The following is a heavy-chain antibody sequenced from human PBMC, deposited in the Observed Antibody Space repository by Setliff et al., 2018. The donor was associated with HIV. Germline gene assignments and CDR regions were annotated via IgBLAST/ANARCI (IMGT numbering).Heavy chain of an antibody. CDR2: IYYSGST. CDR1: GGSISSSSYY. Sequence: PSETLSLTCTVSGGSISSSSYYWGWIRQPPGKGLEWIGSIYYSGSTYYNPSLKSRVTISVDTSKNQFSLKLSSVTAADTAVYYCARQFGSSSPFDYWGQGTLVTVS. J-gene: IGHJ4*02. V-gene: IGHV4-39*01. CDR3: ARQFGSSSPFDY. D-gene: IGHD6-13*01.